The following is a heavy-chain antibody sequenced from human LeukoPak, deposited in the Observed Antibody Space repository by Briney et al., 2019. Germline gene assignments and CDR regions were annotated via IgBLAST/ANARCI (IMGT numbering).Heavy chain of an antibody. CDR3: AKTRPYSSGWYTSVRYYYYGMDV. V-gene: IGHV3-30*18. J-gene: IGHJ6*02. D-gene: IGHD6-19*01. Sequence: GGSLRLSCAASGFTFSSYGMHWVRQAPGKGLEWVAVISYDGSNKYYADSVKGRFTISRDNSKNTLYLRMNSLRAEDTAVYYCAKTRPYSSGWYTSVRYYYYGMDVWGQGTTVTVSS. CDR2: ISYDGSNK. CDR1: GFTFSSYG.